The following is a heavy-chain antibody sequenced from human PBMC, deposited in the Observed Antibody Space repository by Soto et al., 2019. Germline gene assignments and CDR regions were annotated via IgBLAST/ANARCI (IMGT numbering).Heavy chain of an antibody. CDR1: VDSVSSNSAA. CDR3: ARYTYCSSTSCFFAFDI. Sequence: SQTLSLTFAISVDSVSSNSAAWNWIRQSPSRGLEWLGRTYYRSKWYNDYAVSVKSRITINPDTSKNQFSLQLNSVTPEDTAVYYCARYTYCSSTSCFFAFDIWGQGTMVTVS. D-gene: IGHD2-2*01. V-gene: IGHV6-1*01. J-gene: IGHJ3*02. CDR2: TYYRSKWYN.